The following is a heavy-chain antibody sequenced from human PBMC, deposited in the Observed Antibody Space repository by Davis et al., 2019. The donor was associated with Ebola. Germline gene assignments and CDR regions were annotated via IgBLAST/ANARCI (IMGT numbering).Heavy chain of an antibody. J-gene: IGHJ5*02. Sequence: SETLSLTCAVSGGSFSGYYWSWIRQPPGKGLEWIGEINHSGSTNYNPSLKSRVTISVDTSKNQFSLKLSSVTAADTAVYYCARGYTGWFDPWGQGTLVTVSS. V-gene: IGHV4-34*01. D-gene: IGHD2-2*02. CDR3: ARGYTGWFDP. CDR2: INHSGST. CDR1: GGSFSGYY.